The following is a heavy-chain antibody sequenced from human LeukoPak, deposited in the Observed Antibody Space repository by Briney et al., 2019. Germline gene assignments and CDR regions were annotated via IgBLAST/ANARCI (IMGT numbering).Heavy chain of an antibody. Sequence: ASVTVSCKASGYTFTSYYMHWVRQAPGQGLEWMGIINPSGGSTSYAQKFQGRVTMTRDTSTSTVYVELSSLRSEDTAVYYCARGDYGDLAFDYWGQGTLVTVSS. CDR1: GYTFTSYY. V-gene: IGHV1-46*01. CDR2: INPSGGST. D-gene: IGHD4-17*01. CDR3: ARGDYGDLAFDY. J-gene: IGHJ4*02.